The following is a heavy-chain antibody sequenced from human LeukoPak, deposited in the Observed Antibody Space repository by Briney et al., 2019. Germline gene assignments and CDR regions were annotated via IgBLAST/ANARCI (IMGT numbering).Heavy chain of an antibody. CDR3: ARAPRNIAVAGTHLDY. CDR2: INPNSGGT. J-gene: IGHJ4*02. Sequence: GASVKVSCKASGYTFTGYYMHWVRQAPGQGLEWMGWINPNSGGTNYAQKFQGRVTMTRDTSISTAYMELSRLRSDDTAVYYCARAPRNIAVAGTHLDYWGQGTLVTVSS. D-gene: IGHD6-19*01. V-gene: IGHV1-2*02. CDR1: GYTFTGYY.